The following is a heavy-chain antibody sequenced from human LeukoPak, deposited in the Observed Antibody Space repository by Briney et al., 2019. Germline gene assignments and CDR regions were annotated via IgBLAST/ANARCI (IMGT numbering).Heavy chain of an antibody. CDR2: INPNSGGT. J-gene: IGHJ3*02. CDR3: AGDIAARLDDAFDI. D-gene: IGHD6-6*01. CDR1: GYTFSAYY. V-gene: IGHV1-2*06. Sequence: ASVKVSCKASGYTFSAYYMHWVRQAPGQGLEWMGRINPNSGGTNYAQKFQGRVTMTRDTSISTGYMELSRLRSDDTAVYYRAGDIAARLDDAFDIWGQGTMVTVSS.